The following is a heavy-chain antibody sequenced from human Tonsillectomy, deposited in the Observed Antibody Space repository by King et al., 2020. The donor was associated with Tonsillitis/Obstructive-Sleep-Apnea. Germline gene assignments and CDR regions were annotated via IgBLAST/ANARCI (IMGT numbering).Heavy chain of an antibody. J-gene: IGHJ4*02. D-gene: IGHD3-10*01. CDR2: IKQGGNEK. CDR3: ARVGRKEVWSLDH. CDR1: GFTLSSYW. V-gene: IGHV3-7*03. Sequence: VQLVESGGGLVQPGGSLRLSCAASGFTLSSYWMSWVRQAPGKGLEWVANIKQGGNEKYYVDSVKGRFTIFRDNTKNSLYLQMNSLRAEDAAVYYCARVGRKEVWSLDHWGQGTLVTVSS.